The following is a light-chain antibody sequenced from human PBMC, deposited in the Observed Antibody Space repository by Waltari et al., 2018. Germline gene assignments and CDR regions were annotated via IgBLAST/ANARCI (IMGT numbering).Light chain of an antibody. Sequence: YVLTQPPSVSVAPGQTARITCGGHNLGDQRVHWYQQKSGQAPILVVYEDDDRPSGIPERFSGSNSGRTATLTISRVEVGDEADFFCQVWDSDGDHVVFGGGTKLTVL. J-gene: IGLJ3*02. CDR2: EDD. V-gene: IGLV3-21*02. CDR3: QVWDSDGDHVV. CDR1: NLGDQR.